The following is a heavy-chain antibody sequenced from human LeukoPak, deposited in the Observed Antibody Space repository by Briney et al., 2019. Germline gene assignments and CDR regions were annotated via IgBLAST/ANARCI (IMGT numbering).Heavy chain of an antibody. Sequence: GGSLRLSCAASSLTISTFYMICGRQAPGQGLEYVSSVSSSGDRTHYASSVKGRFTISRDNSKNTLYLQMGSLRAEDMALYYCARARLGSGWSFDYWGQGTLVTVSS. CDR2: VSSSGDRT. D-gene: IGHD6-19*01. CDR1: SLTISTFY. V-gene: IGHV3-64*01. CDR3: ARARLGSGWSFDY. J-gene: IGHJ4*02.